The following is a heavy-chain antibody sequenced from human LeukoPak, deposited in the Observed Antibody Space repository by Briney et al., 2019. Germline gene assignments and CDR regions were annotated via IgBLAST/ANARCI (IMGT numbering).Heavy chain of an antibody. Sequence: TLSLTCTVSGGSISSGSYYWSWIRQPAGKGLECIGRIYTSGSTNYNPSLKSRVTISVDTSKNQFSLKLSSVTAADTAVYYCARDSGWELLGAFDIWGQGTMVTVSS. CDR3: ARDSGWELLGAFDI. CDR2: IYTSGST. J-gene: IGHJ3*02. V-gene: IGHV4-61*02. D-gene: IGHD1-26*01. CDR1: GGSISSGSYY.